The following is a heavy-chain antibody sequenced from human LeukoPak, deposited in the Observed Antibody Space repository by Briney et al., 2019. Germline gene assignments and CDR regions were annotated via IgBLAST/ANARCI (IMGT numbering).Heavy chain of an antibody. CDR1: GYTFTSYY. CDR3: ARDGKSEDYYYGSGYGMDV. J-gene: IGHJ6*02. CDR2: INPSGGST. D-gene: IGHD3-10*01. V-gene: IGHV1-46*01. Sequence: ASVKVSCKASGYTFTSYYMHWVRQAPGQGLEWMGIINPSGGSTSYAQKFQGRVTMTRDTSTSTVYMELSSLRSEDTAVYYCARDGKSEDYYYGSGYGMDVWGQGTTVTVSS.